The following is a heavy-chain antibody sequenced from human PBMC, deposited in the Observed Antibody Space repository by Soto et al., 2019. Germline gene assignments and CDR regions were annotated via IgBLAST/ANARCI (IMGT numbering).Heavy chain of an antibody. CDR1: GGSISSGDYY. D-gene: IGHD3-10*01. CDR3: ARSYYGSGSYYKIDY. J-gene: IGHJ4*02. V-gene: IGHV4-30-4*01. Sequence: SETLSLTCTVSGGSISSGDYYWSWIRQPPGKGLEWIGYIYYSGSTNYNPSLKSRVTISVDTSKNQFSLKLSSVTAADTAVYYCARSYYGSGSYYKIDYWGQGTLVTVSS. CDR2: IYYSGST.